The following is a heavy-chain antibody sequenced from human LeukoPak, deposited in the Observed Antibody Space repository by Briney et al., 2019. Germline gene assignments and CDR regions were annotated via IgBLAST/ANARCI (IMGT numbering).Heavy chain of an antibody. CDR3: ARGATYAYYQDY. D-gene: IGHD1-26*01. CDR1: GFTFSSYS. J-gene: IGHJ4*02. CDR2: IKYDASST. V-gene: IGHV3-74*01. Sequence: GGSLRLSCAASGFTFSSYSMNWVRQASGKGLVWVSRIKYDASSTSYADSVKGRFTISRDNAKNTLYLQINSLRAEDTAVYYCARGATYAYYQDYWGQGTLVTVSS.